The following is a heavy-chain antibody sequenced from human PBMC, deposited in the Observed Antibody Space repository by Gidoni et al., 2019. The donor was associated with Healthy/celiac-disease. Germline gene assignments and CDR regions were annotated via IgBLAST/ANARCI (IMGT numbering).Heavy chain of an antibody. CDR2: IRSKAYGGKT. D-gene: IGHD3-9*01. CDR3: TRDGDYDILTGYYTEAFDI. Sequence: EVQLVESGGGLVQPGRSLRLSCTASGFTFGDYALSWFRQAPGQGLEWVGFIRSKAYGGKTEYAASVKGRFTISRDDSKSIAYLQMNSLKTEDTAVYYCTRDGDYDILTGYYTEAFDIWGQGTMVTVSS. V-gene: IGHV3-49*03. J-gene: IGHJ3*02. CDR1: GFTFGDYA.